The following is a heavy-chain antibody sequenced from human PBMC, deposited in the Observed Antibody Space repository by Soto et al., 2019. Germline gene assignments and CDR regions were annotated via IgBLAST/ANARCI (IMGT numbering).Heavy chain of an antibody. CDR2: IYPGDSDT. CDR3: ARHRYYYDSSGHKYYYYGMDV. J-gene: IGHJ6*02. D-gene: IGHD3-22*01. CDR1: GYSFTSYW. Sequence: PGESLKISCKGSGYSFTSYWIGWVRQMPGKGLEWMGIIYPGDSDTRYSPSFQGQVTISADKSISTAYLQWSSLKASDTAMYYCARHRYYYDSSGHKYYYYGMDVWGQGTTVTVSS. V-gene: IGHV5-51*01.